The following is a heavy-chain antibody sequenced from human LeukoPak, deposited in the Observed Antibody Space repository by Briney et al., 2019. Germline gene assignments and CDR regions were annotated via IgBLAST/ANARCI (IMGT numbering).Heavy chain of an antibody. CDR3: ARDGSGYDWDFDY. V-gene: IGHV3-7*01. J-gene: IGHJ4*02. CDR2: IKQDGSEK. CDR1: GFTFSSYW. Sequence: AGSLRLSCAASGFTFSSYWMSWVRQAPGKGLECVANIKQDGSEKYYVDYVKGRFTISRDNAKNSLYMQMNSLRAEDTAVYYCARDGSGYDWDFDYWGQGTLVTVSS. D-gene: IGHD5-12*01.